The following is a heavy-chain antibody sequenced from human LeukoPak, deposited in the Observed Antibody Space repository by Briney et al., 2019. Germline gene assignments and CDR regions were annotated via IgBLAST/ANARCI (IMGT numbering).Heavy chain of an antibody. CDR2: INTNTGNP. D-gene: IGHD3-10*01. V-gene: IGHV7-4-1*02. Sequence: GASVKVSCKASGYTFTSYAMNWVRQAPGQGLEWMGWINTNTGNPTYAQGFTGRFVFSLDTSVSTAYLQISSLKAEDTAVYYCASYGSGSYYNVFDYWGQGTLVTVSS. CDR1: GYTFTSYA. CDR3: ASYGSGSYYNVFDY. J-gene: IGHJ4*02.